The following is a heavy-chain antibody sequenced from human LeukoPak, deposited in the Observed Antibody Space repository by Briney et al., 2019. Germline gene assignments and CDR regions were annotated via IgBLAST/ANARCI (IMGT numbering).Heavy chain of an antibody. Sequence: PSETLSLTCTVSGGSISSYYWSWIRQPPGKGLEWIGYIYYSGSTNYNPSLKRRVTISVDTSKNQFSLKLSSVTAADTAVHYCARGYSDYWGQGTLVTVSS. D-gene: IGHD6-13*01. CDR1: GGSISSYY. J-gene: IGHJ4*02. CDR3: ARGYSDY. CDR2: IYYSGST. V-gene: IGHV4-59*01.